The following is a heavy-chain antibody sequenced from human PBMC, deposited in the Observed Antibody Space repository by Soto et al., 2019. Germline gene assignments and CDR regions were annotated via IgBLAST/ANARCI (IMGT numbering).Heavy chain of an antibody. J-gene: IGHJ4*02. CDR1: GYTFTSYG. D-gene: IGHD3-10*01. CDR2: ISPNTGNT. Sequence: QVQLEQSGAEVKKPGASVKVSCKGSGYTFTSYGITCVRQAPGKGLEWMGWISPNTGNTKYAQKLQGRVTMTTDTSTSTAYMELRSLTSDDTAVYYCATKRGALSTSDFWGQGTLVTVSS. CDR3: ATKRGALSTSDF. V-gene: IGHV1-18*04.